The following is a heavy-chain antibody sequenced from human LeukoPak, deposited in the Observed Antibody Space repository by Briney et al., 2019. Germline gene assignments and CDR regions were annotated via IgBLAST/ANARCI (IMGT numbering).Heavy chain of an antibody. V-gene: IGHV1-2*02. J-gene: IGHJ4*02. CDR1: GYTFTGYY. CDR2: INPNSGGT. Sequence: ASVKVSCKASGYTFTGYYMHWVRQAPGQGLEWMGWINPNSGGTNYAQKFQGRVTITRDTSASTAYMELSSLRSEDTAVYYCASLITMVRGAFSYWGQGTLVTVSS. CDR3: ASLITMVRGAFSY. D-gene: IGHD3-10*01.